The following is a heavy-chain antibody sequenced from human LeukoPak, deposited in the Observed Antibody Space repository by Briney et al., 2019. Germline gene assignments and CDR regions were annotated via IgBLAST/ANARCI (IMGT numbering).Heavy chain of an antibody. Sequence: GASVKVSCKASGYTFTGYYMHWVRQAPGQGLEWMGWINPNSGGTNYAQKFQGRVTMTRDTSISTAYMELSRLRSDDTAVYYCARDFGYYDILTGYSPTGTNDYWGQGTLVTVSS. CDR2: INPNSGGT. CDR1: GYTFTGYY. V-gene: IGHV1-2*02. J-gene: IGHJ4*02. D-gene: IGHD3-9*01. CDR3: ARDFGYYDILTGYSPTGTNDY.